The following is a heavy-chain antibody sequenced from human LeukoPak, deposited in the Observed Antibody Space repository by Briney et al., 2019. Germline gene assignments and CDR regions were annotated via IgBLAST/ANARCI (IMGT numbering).Heavy chain of an antibody. D-gene: IGHD3-10*01. J-gene: IGHJ5*02. CDR1: GGSISSYY. Sequence: SETLSLTCTVSGGSISSYYWSWIRQPPGKGLEWIGYIYYSGSTKYNPSLKSRVTISVDTSKNQFSLKLSSVTAADTAVYYCARGGYYGSGNDFRFDPWGQGTLVTVSS. CDR3: ARGGYYGSGNDFRFDP. V-gene: IGHV4-59*01. CDR2: IYYSGST.